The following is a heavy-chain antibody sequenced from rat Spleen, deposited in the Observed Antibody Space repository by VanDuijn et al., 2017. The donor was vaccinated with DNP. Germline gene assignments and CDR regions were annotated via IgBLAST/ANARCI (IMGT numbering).Heavy chain of an antibody. CDR3: ARGLNYGVYNYYWYFDF. V-gene: IGHV3-3*01. CDR2: ISYIGIT. J-gene: IGHJ1*01. D-gene: IGHD1-11*01. Sequence: EVQLQESGPGLVKPSQSLSLTCSVTGYSITSSYRWNWIRKFPGNKMEWMGYISYIGITGYNPSLKSRISITRDTSKNQFFLQLNSVTTEDTATYYCARGLNYGVYNYYWYFDFWGPGIMVTVSS. CDR1: GYSITSSYR.